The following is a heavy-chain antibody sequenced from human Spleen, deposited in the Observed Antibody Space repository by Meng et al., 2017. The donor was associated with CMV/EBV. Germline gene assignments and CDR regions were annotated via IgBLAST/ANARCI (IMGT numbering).Heavy chain of an antibody. Sequence: SSYEWGWIRKRPGKGREWIGSIYYSGSTYYNPSLRSRVTISVDTSKNQFSLKLSSVTAADTAVYYCARKLLYCSSTSCYKSWFDPWGQGTLVTVSS. CDR2: IYYSGST. CDR3: ARKLLYCSSTSCYKSWFDP. J-gene: IGHJ5*02. V-gene: IGHV4-39*07. CDR1: SSYE. D-gene: IGHD2-2*02.